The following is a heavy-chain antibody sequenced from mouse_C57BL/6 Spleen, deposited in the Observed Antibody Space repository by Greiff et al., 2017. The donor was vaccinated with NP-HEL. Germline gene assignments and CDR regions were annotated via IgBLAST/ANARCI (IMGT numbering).Heavy chain of an antibody. Sequence: EVHLVESGAGLVKPGGSLKLSCAASGFTFSSYAMSWVRQTPEKRLEWVAYISSGGDYIYYADTVKGRFTLSRDNARNTLYLQMSSLKSEDAAMYYCTRDEGYFDVWGTGTTVTVSS. V-gene: IGHV5-9-1*02. J-gene: IGHJ1*03. CDR3: TRDEGYFDV. CDR1: GFTFSSYA. CDR2: ISSGGDYI.